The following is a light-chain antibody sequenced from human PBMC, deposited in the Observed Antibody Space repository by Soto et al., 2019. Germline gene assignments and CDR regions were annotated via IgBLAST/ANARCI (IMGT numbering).Light chain of an antibody. CDR1: QSVSIH. CDR3: QQYSNWPPIT. Sequence: EIGMKHSAATVSVTPGERATLSCRASQSVSIHLAWYQQKPGQAPRLLIYDTSTRATGIPARFSGSGSGTEFTLTISSLQSEDFAVYYCQQYSNWPPITFGQGTRLEIK. J-gene: IGKJ5*01. V-gene: IGKV3-15*01. CDR2: DTS.